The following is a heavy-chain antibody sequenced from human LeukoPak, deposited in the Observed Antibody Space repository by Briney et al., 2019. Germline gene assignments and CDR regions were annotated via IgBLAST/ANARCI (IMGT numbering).Heavy chain of an antibody. CDR1: GGTFSSYT. CDR2: IIPILGIA. V-gene: IGHV1-69*02. D-gene: IGHD5-18*01. J-gene: IGHJ4*02. CDR3: ARSAVDTAMGADFDY. Sequence: SVTVSCKASGGTFSSYTISWVRQAPGQGLEWMGMIIPILGIANYAQKFQGRVTITADKSTSTAYMELSSLGSEDTAVYYCARSAVDTAMGADFDYWGQGTLVTVSS.